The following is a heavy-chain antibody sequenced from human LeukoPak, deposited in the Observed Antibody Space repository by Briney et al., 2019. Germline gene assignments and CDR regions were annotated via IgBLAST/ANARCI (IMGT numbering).Heavy chain of an antibody. CDR3: ARALSPYFYMDV. CDR2: IFYSGST. D-gene: IGHD3-10*01. V-gene: IGHV4-39*07. CDR1: GGSISTSNYY. Sequence: SETLSLTCTVSGGSISTSNYYWGWIRQPPGKGLEWIGNIFYSGSTYYSPSLKSRVTISLDTSRNQFSLKLNSVTAADTAVYYCARALSPYFYMDVWGKGTTVTVSS. J-gene: IGHJ6*03.